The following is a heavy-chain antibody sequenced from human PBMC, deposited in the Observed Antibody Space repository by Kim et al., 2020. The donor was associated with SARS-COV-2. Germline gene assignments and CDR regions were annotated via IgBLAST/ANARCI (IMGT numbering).Heavy chain of an antibody. D-gene: IGHD3-22*01. J-gene: IGHJ3*02. CDR2: IYYSGST. CDR3: ARFSRGYYDSSGYYSSAFDI. Sequence: SETLSLTCTVSGGSISSSSYYWGWIRQPPGKGLEWIGSIYYSGSTYYNPSLKSRVTISVDTSKNQFSLKLSSVTAADTAVYYCARFSRGYYDSSGYYSSAFDIWGQGTMVTVSS. CDR1: GGSISSSSYY. V-gene: IGHV4-39*01.